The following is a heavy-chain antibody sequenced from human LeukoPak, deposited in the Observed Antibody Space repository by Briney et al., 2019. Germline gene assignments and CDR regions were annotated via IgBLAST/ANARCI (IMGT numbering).Heavy chain of an antibody. CDR2: ISGSGGST. D-gene: IGHD6-13*01. Sequence: GGSLRLSCAASGFTFSSYAMSWVRQAPGKGLEWVSAISGSGGSTYYADSVKGRFTTSRDNSKNTLYLQMNSLRADDTAIYYCARDRAAKARVGGMDVWGQGTTVIVSS. V-gene: IGHV3-23*01. CDR1: GFTFSSYA. CDR3: ARDRAAKARVGGMDV. J-gene: IGHJ6*02.